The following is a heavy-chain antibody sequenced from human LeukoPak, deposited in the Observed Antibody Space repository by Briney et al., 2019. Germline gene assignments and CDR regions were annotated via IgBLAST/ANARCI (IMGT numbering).Heavy chain of an antibody. Sequence: SETLSLTCTVSGGSISSGGYYWSWIRQHPGKGLEWIGYIYYSGSTYYNPSLKSRVTISVDTSKNQFSLKLSSVTAADTAVYYCARAKYYYGSGSYGYFDYWGQGTLVTVSS. D-gene: IGHD3-10*01. J-gene: IGHJ4*02. CDR3: ARAKYYYGSGSYGYFDY. CDR1: GGSISSGGYY. CDR2: IYYSGST. V-gene: IGHV4-31*03.